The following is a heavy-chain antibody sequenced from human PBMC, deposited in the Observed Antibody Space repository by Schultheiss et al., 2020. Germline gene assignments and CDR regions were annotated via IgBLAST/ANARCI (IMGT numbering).Heavy chain of an antibody. CDR2: IKQDGSEK. D-gene: IGHD5-18*01. V-gene: IGHV3-7*01. J-gene: IGHJ4*02. Sequence: GGSLRLSCAASGFTFSSYSMNWVRQAPGKGLEWVANIKQDGSEKYYVDSVKGRFTISRDNAKNSLYLQMNSLRADDTAVYYCARVTAKEDLIDYWGQGTLVNVSS. CDR1: GFTFSSYS. CDR3: ARVTAKEDLIDY.